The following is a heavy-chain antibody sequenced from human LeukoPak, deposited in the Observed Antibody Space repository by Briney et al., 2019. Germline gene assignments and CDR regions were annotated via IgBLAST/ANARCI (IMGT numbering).Heavy chain of an antibody. V-gene: IGHV3-23*01. CDR3: AKSLQRITIFGVVIIPFDY. Sequence: PGGSLRLSCAASGFTFSYYGMTWVRQAPGKGLEWVSAISGSGGSTYYADSVKGRFTISRDNSKNTLYLQMNSLRAEDTAVYYCAKSLQRITIFGVVIIPFDYWGQGTLVTVSS. J-gene: IGHJ4*02. CDR1: GFTFSYYG. CDR2: ISGSGGST. D-gene: IGHD3-3*01.